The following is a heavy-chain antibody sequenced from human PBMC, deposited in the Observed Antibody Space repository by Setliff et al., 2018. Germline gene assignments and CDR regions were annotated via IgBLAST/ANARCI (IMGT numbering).Heavy chain of an antibody. D-gene: IGHD1-20*01. CDR2: ISTTGTTI. CDR1: GFVFSRYS. J-gene: IGHJ4*01. V-gene: IGHV3-48*01. CDR3: ARDGNNWNDLDY. Sequence: GGSLRLSCATSGFVFSRYSFNWVRQAPGKGLEWVSYISTTGTTIYADSVKGRFTISRDNDKNLLYLQMDNLRAGDMALYYCARDGNNWNDLDYWGHGTLVTVSS.